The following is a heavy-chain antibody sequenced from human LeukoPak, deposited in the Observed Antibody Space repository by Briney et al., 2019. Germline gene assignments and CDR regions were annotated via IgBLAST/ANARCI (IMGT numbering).Heavy chain of an antibody. V-gene: IGHV4-59*01. D-gene: IGHD3-22*01. CDR3: ARGVDDSSGYYSTGMDYMDV. CDR2: TYYSGST. Sequence: SETLSLTCTVSGGSISSYYWSWIRQPPGKGLEWIGYTYYSGSTNYNPSLKSRVTISVDTSKNQFSLKLSSVTAADTAVYYCARGVDDSSGYYSTGMDYMDVWGKGTTVTVSS. J-gene: IGHJ6*03. CDR1: GGSISSYY.